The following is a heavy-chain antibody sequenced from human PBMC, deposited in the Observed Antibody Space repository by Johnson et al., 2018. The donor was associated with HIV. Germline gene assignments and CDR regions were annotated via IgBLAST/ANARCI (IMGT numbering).Heavy chain of an antibody. CDR1: GFTFSNAW. CDR3: TTVAAFGAFDI. CDR2: ITSTTDGGTT. Sequence: MQLVESGGGLVKPGGSLRLSCAASGFTFSNAWMIWVRQAPGKGLAWVGRITSTTDGGTTDYAAPVKGRFTISRDDSKNTVYLQMNSLKTEDTAIYYCTTVAAFGAFDIWGQGTMVTVSS. V-gene: IGHV3-15*01. J-gene: IGHJ3*02. D-gene: IGHD3-16*01.